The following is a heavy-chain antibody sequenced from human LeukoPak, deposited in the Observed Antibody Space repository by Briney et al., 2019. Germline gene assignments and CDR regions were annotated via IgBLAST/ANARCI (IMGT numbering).Heavy chain of an antibody. J-gene: IGHJ4*02. CDR1: GGSISSSSYY. V-gene: IGHV4-39*07. D-gene: IGHD1-26*01. CDR2: IYYSGST. CDR3: ASTTKWERNFDY. Sequence: SETLSLTCTVSGGSISSSSYYWGWIRQPPGEGLEWIGSIYYSGSTYYSPSLKSRVTISVDTSKNQFSLKLSSVTAADTAVYYCASTTKWERNFDYWGQGTLVTVSS.